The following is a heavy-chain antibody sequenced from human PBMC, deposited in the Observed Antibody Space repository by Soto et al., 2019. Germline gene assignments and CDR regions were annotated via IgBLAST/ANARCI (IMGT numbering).Heavy chain of an antibody. J-gene: IGHJ6*02. CDR1: GYTFTNYW. Sequence: PGDSLKISCKGFGYTFTNYWIDWVRQMPGKGPEWMGIIYPGDSDTKYNPLFQGQVTISADKSITTTYLQLISLKASDTAIYYCAASSFYYGMDVRGPGTTVTVSS. CDR2: IYPGDSDT. CDR3: AASSFYYGMDV. V-gene: IGHV5-51*01. D-gene: IGHD1-26*01.